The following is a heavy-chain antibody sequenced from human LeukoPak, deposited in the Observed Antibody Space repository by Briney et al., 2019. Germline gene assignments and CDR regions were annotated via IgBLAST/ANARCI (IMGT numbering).Heavy chain of an antibody. V-gene: IGHV3-23*01. CDR3: AKDPYGTRYFDY. D-gene: IGHD2-2*01. Sequence: GGSLRLSCAASGFTFSSHALSWVRQAPGKGLEWVSSLSGSGYNTYYADSVKGRFTISRDNSKNTVYLQMNSLRAEDTAVCYCAKDPYGTRYFDYWGQATLVTVSS. J-gene: IGHJ4*02. CDR2: LSGSGYNT. CDR1: GFTFSSHA.